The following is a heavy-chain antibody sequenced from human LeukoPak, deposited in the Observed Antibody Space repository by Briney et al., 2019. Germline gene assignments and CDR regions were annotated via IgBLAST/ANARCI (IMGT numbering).Heavy chain of an antibody. Sequence: ASVKVSCKASGYTFIDYYTHWVRQAPGQGLEWMGWINPNSGGTNYAQKFQGRVTMTRDTSISTAYMELSRLRSDDTAVYYCARDRGIVGATHDAFDIWGQGTMVTVSS. J-gene: IGHJ3*02. CDR2: INPNSGGT. D-gene: IGHD1-26*01. V-gene: IGHV1-2*02. CDR1: GYTFIDYY. CDR3: ARDRGIVGATHDAFDI.